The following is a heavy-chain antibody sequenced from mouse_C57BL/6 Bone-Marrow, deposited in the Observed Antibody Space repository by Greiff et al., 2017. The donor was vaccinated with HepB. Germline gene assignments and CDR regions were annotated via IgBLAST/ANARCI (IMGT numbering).Heavy chain of an antibody. V-gene: IGHV1-50*01. CDR2: IDPSDSYT. J-gene: IGHJ1*03. CDR3: ASSGNWYFDV. D-gene: IGHD6-1*01. Sequence: VKLQQPGAELVKPGASVKLSCKASGYTFTSYWMQWVKQRPGQGLEWIGEIDPSDSYTNYNQKFKGKATLTVDTSSSTAYMQLSSLTSEDSAVYYCASSGNWYFDVWGTGTTVTVSS. CDR1: GYTFTSYW.